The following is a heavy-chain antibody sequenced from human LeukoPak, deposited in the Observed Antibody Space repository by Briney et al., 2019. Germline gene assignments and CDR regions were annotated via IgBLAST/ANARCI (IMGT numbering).Heavy chain of an antibody. Sequence: SETLSLTCTVSGGSISSGDYYWSWIRQPPWKGLEWIGSIYYSGSTYYNPSLKSRVTISVDTSKNQFSLKLSSVTAADTAVYYCARRNYCSSTSCYDVDAFDISGQGTMVTVSS. CDR3: ARRNYCSSTSCYDVDAFDI. V-gene: IGHV4-30-4*08. J-gene: IGHJ3*02. D-gene: IGHD2-2*01. CDR1: GGSISSGDYY. CDR2: IYYSGST.